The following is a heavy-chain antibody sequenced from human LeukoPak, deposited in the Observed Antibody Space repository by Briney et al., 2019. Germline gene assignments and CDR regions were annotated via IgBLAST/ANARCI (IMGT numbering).Heavy chain of an antibody. CDR3: ARDKYGDYVIDY. CDR1: GFTLGSYS. V-gene: IGHV3-21*01. CDR2: ISSSSSYI. Sequence: GGSLRLSCAASGFTLGSYSMNWVRQAPGKGLEWVSSISSSSSYIYYADSVKGRFTISRDNAKNSLYLQMNSLRAEDTAVYYCARDKYGDYVIDYWGQGTLVTVSS. J-gene: IGHJ4*02. D-gene: IGHD4-17*01.